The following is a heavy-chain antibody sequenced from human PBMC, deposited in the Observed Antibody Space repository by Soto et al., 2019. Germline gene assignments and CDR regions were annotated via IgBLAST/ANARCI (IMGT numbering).Heavy chain of an antibody. CDR2: IYPGDSDT. CDR3: ARHARFLESIITPAGVDV. V-gene: IGHV5-51*01. Sequence: ESLQRSWHCSGYSFTNYWIGLVLQLPGKGLEWMGIIYPGDSDTRSSTSFQGQVTISADKSISTAYLQWSSLKASDTAMYYCARHARFLESIITPAGVDVWGQGTTVTVSS. D-gene: IGHD3-3*01. J-gene: IGHJ6*02. CDR1: GYSFTNYW.